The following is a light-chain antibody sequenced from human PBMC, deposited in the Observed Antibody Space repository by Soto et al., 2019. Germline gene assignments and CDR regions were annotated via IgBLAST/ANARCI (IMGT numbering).Light chain of an antibody. J-gene: IGKJ5*01. CDR2: GAY. CDR3: QQRNGSRPIT. Sequence: DIQLSQSPSLLSASVGDRVTITCRASQDLDNYLTWYRQTPGEAPKLLIYGAYTLQSGVPRRFSGAGSETEFSITISSLQPEDFAIYYCQQRNGSRPITFGKGTRVDI. V-gene: IGKV1-9*01. CDR1: QDLDNY.